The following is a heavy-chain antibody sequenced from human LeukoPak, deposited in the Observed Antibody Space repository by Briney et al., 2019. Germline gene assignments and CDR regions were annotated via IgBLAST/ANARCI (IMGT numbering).Heavy chain of an antibody. J-gene: IGHJ4*02. V-gene: IGHV1-46*01. Sequence: ASVKVACKASGYTFTSYYMHWVRQAPGQGLEWMGIINPSVGSTSYAQKFQRGVTMTRDTSTSTVYMELSSLRSEDTAVYYCARSSPYSNSCYGGGFDYWGQGTLVTVSS. D-gene: IGHD6-13*01. CDR3: ARSSPYSNSCYGGGFDY. CDR1: GYTFTSYY. CDR2: INPSVGST.